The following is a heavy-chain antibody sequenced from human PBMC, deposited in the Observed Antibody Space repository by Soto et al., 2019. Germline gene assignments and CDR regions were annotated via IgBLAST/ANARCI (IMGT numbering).Heavy chain of an antibody. CDR2: IYYSGST. J-gene: IGHJ6*03. CDR3: ARVLTPDRYCSGGSCLNYMDV. CDR1: GGSISSYY. V-gene: IGHV4-59*01. Sequence: SETLSLTCTVSGGSISSYYWSWIRQPPGKGLEWIGYIYYSGSTNYNPSLKSRVTISVDTSKNQFSLKLSSVTAADTAVYYCARVLTPDRYCSGGSCLNYMDVWGKGTTVTVSS. D-gene: IGHD2-15*01.